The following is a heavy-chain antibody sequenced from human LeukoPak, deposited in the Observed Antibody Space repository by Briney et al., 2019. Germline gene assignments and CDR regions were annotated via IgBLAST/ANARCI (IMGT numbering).Heavy chain of an antibody. Sequence: GGCLRLSCAASGFFFRNYAMHWVRQTPGKGLEWVSGISGDGDSTFYADSVKGRFTISRDSSKNTVHLQMNILRAEDTAIYYCTKDRRQHYYASGSYLNWFDPWGQGTLVTVSS. CDR3: TKDRRQHYYASGSYLNWFDP. J-gene: IGHJ5*02. D-gene: IGHD3-10*01. CDR1: GFFFRNYA. CDR2: ISGDGDST. V-gene: IGHV3-23*01.